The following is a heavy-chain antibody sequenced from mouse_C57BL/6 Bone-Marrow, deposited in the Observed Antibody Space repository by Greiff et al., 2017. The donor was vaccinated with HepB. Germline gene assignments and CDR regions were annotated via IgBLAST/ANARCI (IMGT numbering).Heavy chain of an antibody. J-gene: IGHJ3*01. CDR1: GYTFTSYG. Sequence: VKVVESGAELARPGASVKLSCKASGYTFTSYGISWVKQRTGQGLEWIGEIYPRSGNTYYNEKFKGKATLTADKSSSTAYMELRSLTSEDSAVYFCARFGGFADWGQGTLVTVSA. CDR2: IYPRSGNT. V-gene: IGHV1-81*01. CDR3: ARFGGFAD.